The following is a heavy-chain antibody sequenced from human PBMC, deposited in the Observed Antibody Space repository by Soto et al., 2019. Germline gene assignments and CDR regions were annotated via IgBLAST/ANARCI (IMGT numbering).Heavy chain of an antibody. CDR1: GGSISSGGYY. V-gene: IGHV4-31*03. D-gene: IGHD6-6*01. J-gene: IGHJ6*02. Sequence: QVQLQESGPGLVKPSQTLSLTCTVSGGSISSGGYYWTWIRQHPGKGLEWIGYNYYSGITYYNPSLKRRVTISLDTSKNQFSLKLSSVTAADTAVYYCARGSSIAGLDYGMDVWGQGTTVTVSS. CDR2: NYYSGIT. CDR3: ARGSSIAGLDYGMDV.